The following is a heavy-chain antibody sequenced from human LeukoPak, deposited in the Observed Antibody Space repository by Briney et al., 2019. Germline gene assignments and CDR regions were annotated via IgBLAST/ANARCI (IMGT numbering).Heavy chain of an antibody. CDR3: AKDGYSHAYYYYYGMDV. V-gene: IGHV3-23*01. J-gene: IGHJ6*02. Sequence: PGGSLRLSCAASGFTFSRNAMSWVRQAPGKGLEWVSAISGSGDAPYYADSVKGRFTISRDNSKNTLYLQMNNLRVEDTAVYYCAKDGYSHAYYYYYGMDVWGQGTTVTVSS. CDR2: ISGSGDAP. CDR1: GFTFSRNA. D-gene: IGHD5-18*01.